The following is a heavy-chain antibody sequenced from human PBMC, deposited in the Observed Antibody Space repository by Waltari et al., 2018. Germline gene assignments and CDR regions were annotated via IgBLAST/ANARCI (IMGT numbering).Heavy chain of an antibody. CDR3: ATLSGAPDFWSGYGPFDP. Sequence: EVQLVQSGAEVKKPGATVKISCKASGYTFTDYYMHWVQQAPGKGLEWMGRVDPEDGETIYAEKFQGRVTITADTSTDTAYMELSSLRSEDTAVYYCATLSGAPDFWSGYGPFDPWGQGTLVTVSS. V-gene: IGHV1-69-2*01. D-gene: IGHD3-3*01. CDR1: GYTFTDYY. J-gene: IGHJ5*02. CDR2: VDPEDGET.